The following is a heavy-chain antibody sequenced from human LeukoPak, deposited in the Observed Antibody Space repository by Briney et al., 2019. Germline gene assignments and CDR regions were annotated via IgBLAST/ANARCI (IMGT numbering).Heavy chain of an antibody. V-gene: IGHV5-51*01. CDR3: ARVGRFLEWLYWFDP. CDR1: GYDFTSYW. D-gene: IGHD3-3*01. J-gene: IGHJ5*02. Sequence: GESLKISCKGSGYDFTSYWIGWVRQMPGKGLEWMGIIYPGDSDTRYSPSFQGQVTISADKSISTAYLQWSSLKASDTAMYYCARVGRFLEWLYWFDPWGQGTLVTVSS. CDR2: IYPGDSDT.